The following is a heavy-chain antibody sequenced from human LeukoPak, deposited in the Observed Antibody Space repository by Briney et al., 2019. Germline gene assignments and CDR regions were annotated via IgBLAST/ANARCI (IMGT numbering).Heavy chain of an antibody. Sequence: KTSETLSLTCTVSGGSISSYYWSWIRQPPGKGLEWIGYIYYSGNTNYNPSLKSRVTISVDTSKNQFSLKLSSVTAADTAVYYCARQAPKGFFDYWGQGTLVTVSS. CDR2: IYYSGNT. V-gene: IGHV4-59*01. CDR1: GGSISSYY. CDR3: ARQAPKGFFDY. J-gene: IGHJ4*02.